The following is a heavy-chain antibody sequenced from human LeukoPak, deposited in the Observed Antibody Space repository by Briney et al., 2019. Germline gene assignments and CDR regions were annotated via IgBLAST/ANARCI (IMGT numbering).Heavy chain of an antibody. CDR2: ISSSSSTI. CDR3: AAVAGTFLFDY. J-gene: IGHJ4*02. Sequence: GGSLRLSCAASGFTFSSYSMNWVRQAPGKGLEWVSYISSSSSTIYYADSVKGRFTISRDNAKNSLYLQMNSLRAEDTAVYYCAAVAGTFLFDYWGQGTLVTVSS. D-gene: IGHD6-19*01. V-gene: IGHV3-48*01. CDR1: GFTFSSYS.